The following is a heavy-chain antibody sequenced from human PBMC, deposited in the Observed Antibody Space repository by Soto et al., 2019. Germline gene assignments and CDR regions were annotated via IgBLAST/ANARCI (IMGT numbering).Heavy chain of an antibody. J-gene: IGHJ6*02. Sequence: GGSLRLSCAASGFTFSNAWMNWVRQAPGKGLEWVGRIKSKTDGGTTDYAAPVKGRFTISRDDSKNTLYLQMNSLKTEDTAVYCCTTASITIFGVGGSPEPYYYYGMDVWGPGTTVTVSS. CDR2: IKSKTDGGTT. D-gene: IGHD3-3*01. V-gene: IGHV3-15*07. CDR1: GFTFSNAW. CDR3: TTASITIFGVGGSPEPYYYYGMDV.